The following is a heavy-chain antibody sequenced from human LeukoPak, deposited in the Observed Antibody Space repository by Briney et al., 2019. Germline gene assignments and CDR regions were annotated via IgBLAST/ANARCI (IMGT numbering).Heavy chain of an antibody. CDR3: ARGVDSDAPLYYFDY. Sequence: GGSLRLSCAASGFTFSSYSMNWVRQAPGKGLEWVSSISSSSSYIYYADSVKGRFTISRDNAKNSLYLQMNSLGAEDTAVYYCARGVDSDAPLYYFDYWGQGTLVTVSS. J-gene: IGHJ4*02. D-gene: IGHD5-12*01. CDR2: ISSSSSYI. V-gene: IGHV3-21*01. CDR1: GFTFSSYS.